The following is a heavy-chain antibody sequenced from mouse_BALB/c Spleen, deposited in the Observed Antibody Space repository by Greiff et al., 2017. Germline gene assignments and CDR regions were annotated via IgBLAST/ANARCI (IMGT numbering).Heavy chain of an antibody. CDR3: ASITTATFAY. CDR1: GFNIKDYY. D-gene: IGHD1-2*01. J-gene: IGHJ3*01. CDR2: IDPENGNT. V-gene: IGHV14-1*02. Sequence: VQLQQSGAELVRPGALVKLSCKASGFNIKDYYMHWVKQRPEQGLEWIRWIDPENGNTIYDPKFQGKASITADTSSNTAYLQLSSLTSEDTAVYYCASITTATFAYWGQGTLVTVSA.